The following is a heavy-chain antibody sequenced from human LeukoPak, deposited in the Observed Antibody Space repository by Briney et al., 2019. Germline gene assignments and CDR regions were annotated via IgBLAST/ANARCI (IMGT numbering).Heavy chain of an antibody. J-gene: IGHJ4*02. CDR1: GFTFSSYT. Sequence: GGSLRLSCTASGFTFSSYTMSWVRQAPGKGRKWVSTITTGGPNTYYADSVKGRFTVSRDDSKNTLYLQMNSLRAEDTAVYYCAKDGGLWVSAHWGDSWGRGTLVTVSS. CDR2: ITTGGPNT. D-gene: IGHD7-27*01. V-gene: IGHV3-23*01. CDR3: AKDGGLWVSAHWGDS.